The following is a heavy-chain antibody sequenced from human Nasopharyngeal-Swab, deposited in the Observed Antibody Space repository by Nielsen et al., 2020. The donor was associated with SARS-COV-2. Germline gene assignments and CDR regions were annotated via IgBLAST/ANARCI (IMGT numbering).Heavy chain of an antibody. V-gene: IGHV4-59*12. CDR2: IYYNGWT. J-gene: IGHJ6*03. CDR1: GGSLTSFF. CDR3: AREPERVVLVRGGPACYMDV. D-gene: IGHD1-14*01. Sequence: SETLSLTCSVSGGSLTSFFWSWTRQPPGNELEWLGSIYYNGWTTYNPLLKSRVTISVDTSKNQFSLKLSSVTAADTAVYYCAREPERVVLVRGGPACYMDVWGKGTTVTVSS.